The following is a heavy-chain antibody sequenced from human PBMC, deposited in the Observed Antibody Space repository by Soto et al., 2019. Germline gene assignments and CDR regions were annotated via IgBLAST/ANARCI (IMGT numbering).Heavy chain of an antibody. CDR2: IYYSGST. D-gene: IGHD1-1*01. CDR1: GGSISNYY. Sequence: SETLSLTCTVSGGSISNYYWSWIRQPPGKGLEWIGYIYYSGSTNYNPSLKSRVTISVDTSKNQFSLKLNSVTAADTAVYYCARVNSGNYYYYYGMDVWGQGTTVTVSS. J-gene: IGHJ6*02. CDR3: ARVNSGNYYYYYGMDV. V-gene: IGHV4-59*01.